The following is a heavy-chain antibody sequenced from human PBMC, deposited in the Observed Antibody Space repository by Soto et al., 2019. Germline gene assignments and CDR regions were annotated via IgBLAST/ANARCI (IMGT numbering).Heavy chain of an antibody. CDR1: GGSFSGYY. D-gene: IGHD6-19*01. Sequence: SETLSLTCAVYGGSFSGYYWSWIRQPPGKGLEWIGEINHSGSTNYNPSLKSRVTISVDTSKNQFSLKLSSVTAADTAVYYCTRIAVRYYYGMDVWGQGTTVTVS. V-gene: IGHV4-34*01. CDR2: INHSGST. CDR3: TRIAVRYYYGMDV. J-gene: IGHJ6*02.